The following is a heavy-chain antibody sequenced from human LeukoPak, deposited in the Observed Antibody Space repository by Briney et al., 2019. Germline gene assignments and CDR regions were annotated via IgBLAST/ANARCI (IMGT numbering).Heavy chain of an antibody. CDR2: INHSGST. CDR1: GGSISGYY. CDR3: ARAIGVVIISYFDY. D-gene: IGHD3-3*01. Sequence: SETLSLTCAVYGGSISGYYWSWICQRPGKGLEWIGEINHSGSTNYNPSLKSRVTISVDTSKNQFSLKLSSVTAADTAVYYCARAIGVVIISYFDYWGQGTLVTVSS. J-gene: IGHJ4*02. V-gene: IGHV4-34*01.